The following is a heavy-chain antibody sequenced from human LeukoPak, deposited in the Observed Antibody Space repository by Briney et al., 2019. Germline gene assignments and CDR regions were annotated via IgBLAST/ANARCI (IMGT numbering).Heavy chain of an antibody. V-gene: IGHV1-2*06. J-gene: IGHJ4*02. CDR3: ARVVAAAGKPLDY. Sequence: ASVKVSCKASGYTFTGYYKHWVRQAPGQGLEWMGRINPNSGGTNYAQKFQGRVTMTRDTSISTAYMELSRLRSDDTAVYYCARVVAAAGKPLDYWGQGTLVTVSS. CDR2: INPNSGGT. D-gene: IGHD6-13*01. CDR1: GYTFTGYY.